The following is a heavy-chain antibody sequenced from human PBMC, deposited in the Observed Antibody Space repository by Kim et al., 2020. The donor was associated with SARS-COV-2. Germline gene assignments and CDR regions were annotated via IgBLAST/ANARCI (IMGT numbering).Heavy chain of an antibody. Sequence: GGTTDYAAPVKGRFTISRDDAKNTVYLQMSSLKTEDTAVYYCTTDFGGGSWGQGTLVTVSS. J-gene: IGHJ4*02. D-gene: IGHD3-16*01. CDR3: TTDFGGGS. CDR2: GGTT. V-gene: IGHV3-15*01.